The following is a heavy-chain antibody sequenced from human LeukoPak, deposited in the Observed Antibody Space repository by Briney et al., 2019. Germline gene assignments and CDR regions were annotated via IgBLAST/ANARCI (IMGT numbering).Heavy chain of an antibody. CDR1: GFTFSSYA. J-gene: IGHJ4*02. D-gene: IGHD3-22*01. CDR2: ISYDGSNK. V-gene: IGHV3-30*18. CDR3: AKDQMSGYYDSSGYYN. Sequence: PGGSLRLSCAASGFTFSSYAMSWVRQAPGKGLEWVAVISYDGSNKYYADSVKGRFTISRDNSKNTLYLQMNSLRAEDTAVYYCAKDQMSGYYDSSGYYNWGQGTLVTVSS.